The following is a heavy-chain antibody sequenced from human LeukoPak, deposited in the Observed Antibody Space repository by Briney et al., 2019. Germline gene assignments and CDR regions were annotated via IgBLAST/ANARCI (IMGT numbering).Heavy chain of an antibody. J-gene: IGHJ3*02. Sequence: GGSLRLSCAASGFTFTTYSMNWVRQAPGKEPEWVSAVSSSSDYIYYADSMRGRFTISRDNAKNSLYLQMNSLRAEDTAVYYCARARQSGMTYDAFDIWGQGTMVTVSS. D-gene: IGHD5-24*01. CDR3: ARARQSGMTYDAFDI. CDR1: GFTFTTYS. V-gene: IGHV3-21*01. CDR2: VSSSSDYI.